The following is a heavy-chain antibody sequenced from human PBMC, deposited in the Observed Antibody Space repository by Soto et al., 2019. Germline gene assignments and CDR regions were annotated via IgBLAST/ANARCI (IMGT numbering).Heavy chain of an antibody. Sequence: PGGALRLSCAASGVTFSSDWMTWVRQAPGKGLEWVADISENGSNTYYADSVKGRFTISRDNSKNTLYLQMNSLRAEDTAVYYCAKRTRRSPWNSFFIDYWGQGTLVTVSS. V-gene: IGHV3-23*01. CDR1: GVTFSSDW. J-gene: IGHJ4*02. CDR2: ISENGSNT. D-gene: IGHD1-7*01. CDR3: AKRTRRSPWNSFFIDY.